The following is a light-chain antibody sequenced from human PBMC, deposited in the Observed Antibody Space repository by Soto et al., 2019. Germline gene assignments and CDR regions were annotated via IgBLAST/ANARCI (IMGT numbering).Light chain of an antibody. CDR1: QGISSY. V-gene: IGKV1-9*01. Sequence: DNQLTQSPSFLSASVGDRVTITCRASQGISSYLAWYQQKPGKAPSLLIYAASTLQYGVPSRFSGSGSGTEFTLTISSLQPEDFATYYCQQLHTYPLPFGGGTKVEI. CDR3: QQLHTYPLP. J-gene: IGKJ4*01. CDR2: AAS.